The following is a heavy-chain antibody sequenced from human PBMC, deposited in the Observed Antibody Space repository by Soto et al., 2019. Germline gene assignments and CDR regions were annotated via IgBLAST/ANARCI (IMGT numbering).Heavy chain of an antibody. J-gene: IGHJ4*02. CDR3: AKVPLRPDYFVY. Sequence: GGSLRHSCADAGCAYSDDARNWIRQAPGKGLEWVSTISGSGGNTNYADSVRGRFTISRDNSKNTLYLQMNSLRAEDTAVYYCAKVPLRPDYFVYLGQGTLVTVSS. CDR1: GCAYSDDA. CDR2: ISGSGGNT. D-gene: IGHD6-25*01. V-gene: IGHV3-23*01.